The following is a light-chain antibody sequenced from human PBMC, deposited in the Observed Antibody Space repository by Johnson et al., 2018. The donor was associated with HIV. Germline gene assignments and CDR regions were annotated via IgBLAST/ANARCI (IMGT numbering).Light chain of an antibody. Sequence: SVLTQPPSVSAAPGQKVTISCSGSSSNIGNNYVSWYQQLPGTAPKLLIYENNKRPSGIPDRFSGSKSGTSATLGITVLQTGDEADYYCGTWDSSLSADVFGTGTKVTVL. CDR3: GTWDSSLSADV. J-gene: IGLJ1*01. CDR2: ENN. CDR1: SSNIGNNY. V-gene: IGLV1-51*02.